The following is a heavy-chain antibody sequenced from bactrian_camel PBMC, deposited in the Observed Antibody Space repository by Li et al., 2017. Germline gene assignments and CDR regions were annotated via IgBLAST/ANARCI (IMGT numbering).Heavy chain of an antibody. J-gene: IGHJ4*01. CDR3: VADLIRCGTVVGGRAWGAREFAY. CDR1: GFTYSTQC. D-gene: IGHD6*01. CDR2: LHTGGAEA. Sequence: HVQLVESGGGSVLAEGSLRLSCAASGFTYSTQCVAWIRQVPGKEREAVALLHTGGAEAAYADSVKGRFTISLDDAQNTLSLQMNTLKLEGTAKYYCVADLIRCGTVVGGRAWGAREFAYWGQGTQVTVS. V-gene: IGHV3S54*01.